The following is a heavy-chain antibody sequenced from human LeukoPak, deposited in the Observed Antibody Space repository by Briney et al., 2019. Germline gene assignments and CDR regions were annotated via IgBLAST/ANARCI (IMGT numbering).Heavy chain of an antibody. J-gene: IGHJ3*01. V-gene: IGHV4-39*07. CDR1: GGSISNFEYY. Sequence: SETLSLTCTVSGGSISNFEYYWAYIRQPPGKGLEWIGSIYYRGDTYYNPSLKSRVTISPDTSKNQFSLNLNSVTAADTAVYYCARDQGNVDSSGWYFVGNAFDLWGQGTMVTVSS. D-gene: IGHD6-19*01. CDR3: ARDQGNVDSSGWYFVGNAFDL. CDR2: IYYRGDT.